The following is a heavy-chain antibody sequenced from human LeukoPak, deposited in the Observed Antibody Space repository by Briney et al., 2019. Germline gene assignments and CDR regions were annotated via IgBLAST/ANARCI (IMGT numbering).Heavy chain of an antibody. V-gene: IGHV4-31*03. D-gene: IGHD3-22*01. CDR1: GGSISSGGYY. J-gene: IGHJ4*02. CDR2: IYYSGST. CDR3: ARAGMIVVVITN. Sequence: SQTLSLTCTVSGGSISSGGYYWSWIRQHPGKGLEWIGYIYYSGSTYYNPSLKSRVTISVDTSKNQFSLKLSSVTAADTAVHYCARAGMIVVVITNWGQGTLVTVSS.